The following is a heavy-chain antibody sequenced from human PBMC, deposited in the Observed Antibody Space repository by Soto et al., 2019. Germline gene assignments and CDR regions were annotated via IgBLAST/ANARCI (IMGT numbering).Heavy chain of an antibody. Sequence: ASVKVSCKASGYTFTGYYMHWVRQAPGQGLEWMGWINPNSGGTNYAQKFQGWVTMTRDTSISTAYMELSRLRSDDTAVYYCARGAPGYYDSSGANWFDPWGQGTLVTVSS. V-gene: IGHV1-2*04. CDR3: ARGAPGYYDSSGANWFDP. J-gene: IGHJ5*02. D-gene: IGHD3-22*01. CDR1: GYTFTGYY. CDR2: INPNSGGT.